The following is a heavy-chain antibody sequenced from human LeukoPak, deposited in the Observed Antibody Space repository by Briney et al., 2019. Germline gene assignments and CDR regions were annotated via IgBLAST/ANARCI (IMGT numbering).Heavy chain of an antibody. CDR1: GFTFSSYA. CDR2: ISGSGGST. Sequence: GGALRLSCAASGFTFSSYAMSWVRQAPGKGLEWVSAISGSGGSTYYADSVKGRFTITRDNSKNTLYLQTNSLRPEDTAVYYCARDSWTFDYWGQGTLVTVSS. J-gene: IGHJ4*02. D-gene: IGHD3/OR15-3a*01. V-gene: IGHV3-23*01. CDR3: ARDSWTFDY.